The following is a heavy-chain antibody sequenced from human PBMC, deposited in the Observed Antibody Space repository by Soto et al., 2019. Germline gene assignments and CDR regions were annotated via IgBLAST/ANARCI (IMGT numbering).Heavy chain of an antibody. CDR2: MNPNSGNT. Sequence: ASVTGSRAASGYTFTRDDINWVRQAPGQGLEWMGWMNPNSGNTGYAQKFQGRVTMTRNTSISTAYMELSSLRSVDTAVYSCARGDGYMFDGGARGTLGTSPQ. CDR3: ARGDGYMFDG. J-gene: IGHJ4*02. D-gene: IGHD5-12*01. V-gene: IGHV1-8*01. CDR1: GYTFTRDD.